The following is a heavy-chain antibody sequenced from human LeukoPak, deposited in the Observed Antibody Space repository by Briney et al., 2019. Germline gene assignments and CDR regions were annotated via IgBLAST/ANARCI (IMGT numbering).Heavy chain of an antibody. V-gene: IGHV5-51*01. CDR1: GYSFTSYW. Sequence: GESLKISCEGSGYSFTSYWIGWVRQMPGKGLEWMGIIYPGDSDTRYSPSFQGQVTISADKSISTAYLQWSSLKASDTAMYYCARVYGDHQDLKYYFDYWGQGTLVTVSS. D-gene: IGHD4-17*01. CDR3: ARVYGDHQDLKYYFDY. J-gene: IGHJ4*02. CDR2: IYPGDSDT.